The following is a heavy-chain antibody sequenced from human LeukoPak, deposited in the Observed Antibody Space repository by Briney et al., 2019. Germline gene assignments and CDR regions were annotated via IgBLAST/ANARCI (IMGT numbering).Heavy chain of an antibody. V-gene: IGHV1-69*02. Sequence: SVKVSCKASAGTFGSDIINWVRQAPGQGLEWMGRIIPRVDITNYAQKFQDRVTITADRSTSTVYMELSTLRSDDTAVYYCATARMHDYWGQGTQVTVSP. J-gene: IGHJ4*02. CDR3: ATARMHDY. CDR2: IIPRVDIT. CDR1: AGTFGSDI. D-gene: IGHD5-24*01.